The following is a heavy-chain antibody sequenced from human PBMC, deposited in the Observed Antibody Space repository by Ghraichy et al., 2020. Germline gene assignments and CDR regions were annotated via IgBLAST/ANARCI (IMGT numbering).Heavy chain of an antibody. J-gene: IGHJ3*02. V-gene: IGHV4-31*03. D-gene: IGHD3-22*01. CDR3: ARVEDSSGYYYGRAFDI. Sequence: SETRSLTCTVSGGSISSGGYYWSWIRQHPGKGLEWIGYIYYSGSTYYNPSLKSRVTISVDTSKNQFSLKLSSVTAADTAVYYCARVEDSSGYYYGRAFDIWGQGTMVTVSS. CDR1: GGSISSGGYY. CDR2: IYYSGST.